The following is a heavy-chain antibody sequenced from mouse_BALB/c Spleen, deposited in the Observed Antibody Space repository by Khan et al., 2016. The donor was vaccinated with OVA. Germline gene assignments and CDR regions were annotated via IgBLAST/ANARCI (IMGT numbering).Heavy chain of an antibody. V-gene: IGHV1S135*01. J-gene: IGHJ4*01. CDR1: GYSFTSYY. D-gene: IGHD3-1*01. CDR3: ARGGLGLRAYAMDY. CDR2: IDPFNGGT. Sequence: EVQLQQSGPELMKPGASVKISCKASGYSFTSYYIHWVKQSHGKSLEWIGYIDPFNGGTSYNQKFKGKATLTLDKSSSTAYLHLSSLTSEDSACYFCARGGLGLRAYAMDYWVKEPQSPSPQ.